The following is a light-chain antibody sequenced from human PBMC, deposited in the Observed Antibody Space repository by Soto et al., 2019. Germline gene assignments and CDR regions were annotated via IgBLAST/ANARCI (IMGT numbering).Light chain of an antibody. CDR3: SSYTSDSSYV. J-gene: IGLJ1*01. CDR2: GVS. Sequence: QSALSQPASVSGSPGQSIAISCTGSSSDVGAYDSVCWYQQHPGKAPKLIIFGVSNRPSGVSNRFSGYKSGNTASLTISGLQAEDEADYYCSSYTSDSSYVFGTGTKVTV. CDR1: SSDVGAYDS. V-gene: IGLV2-14*03.